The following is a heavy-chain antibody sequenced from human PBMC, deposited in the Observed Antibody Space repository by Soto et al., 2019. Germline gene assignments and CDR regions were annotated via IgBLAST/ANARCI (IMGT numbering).Heavy chain of an antibody. CDR2: IIPDGTTT. Sequence: PGGSLRLSCAASGFIFSNYWMNWVRQAPEKGLVWVSHIIPDGTTTTYADSVKGRFTISRDNAKNTLYLQMNSLRAEDTAVYYCVTFSGNWQHWGQGTLVTVSS. CDR1: GFIFSNYW. V-gene: IGHV3-74*03. D-gene: IGHD1-1*01. CDR3: VTFSGNWQH. J-gene: IGHJ4*02.